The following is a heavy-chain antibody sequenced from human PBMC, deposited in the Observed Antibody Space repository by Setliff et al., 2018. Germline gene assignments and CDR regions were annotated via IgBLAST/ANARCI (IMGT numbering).Heavy chain of an antibody. Sequence: GESLKISCKASGYSFTSYSIGWVRQMPGKGLEWMGIIYAGDSATRYSPSFQGQVTISADKSISTAYLQWSSLKASDTAMYYCARPRYSSTWYEVGAFDIWGQG. CDR2: IYAGDSAT. CDR3: ARPRYSSTWYEVGAFDI. J-gene: IGHJ3*02. CDR1: GYSFTSYS. V-gene: IGHV5-51*01. D-gene: IGHD6-13*01.